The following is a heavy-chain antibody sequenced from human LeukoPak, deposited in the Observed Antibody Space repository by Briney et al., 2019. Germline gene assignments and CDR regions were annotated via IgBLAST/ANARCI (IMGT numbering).Heavy chain of an antibody. CDR2: VSTSNGAT. CDR1: GYNFNRYT. D-gene: IGHD5-18*01. Sequence: GASVKVSFKTSGYNFNRYTITWVRQAPGQGLEWMGWVSTSNGATNYAEKFQGRVTMTTEAVTKTAYMELRRLTSGDTAMYFCAGVSDTSMVTPGFDSWGQGTLVNVS. J-gene: IGHJ4*02. CDR3: AGVSDTSMVTPGFDS. V-gene: IGHV1-18*01.